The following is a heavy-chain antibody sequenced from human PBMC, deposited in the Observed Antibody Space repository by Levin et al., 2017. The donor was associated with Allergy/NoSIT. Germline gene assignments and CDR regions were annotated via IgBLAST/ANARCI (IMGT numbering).Heavy chain of an antibody. J-gene: IGHJ6*02. V-gene: IGHV5-51*01. CDR1: GYSFTSYW. Sequence: KVSCKGSGYSFTSYWIGWVRQMPGKGLEWMGIIYPGDSDTRYSPSFQGQVTISADKSISTAYLQWSSLKASDTAMYYCARQERPPGKSSGWDNDYYYYGMDVWGQGTTVTVSS. CDR3: ARQERPPGKSSGWDNDYYYYGMDV. D-gene: IGHD6-19*01. CDR2: IYPGDSDT.